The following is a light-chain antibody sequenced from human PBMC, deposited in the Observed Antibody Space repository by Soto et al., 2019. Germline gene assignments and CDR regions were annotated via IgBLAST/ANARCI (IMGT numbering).Light chain of an antibody. CDR2: GAA. V-gene: IGKV3-15*01. J-gene: IGKJ3*01. Sequence: EIAMTQSPVILSLPPGERSTLPCRASQSVGTNLAWYQQKPGQAPRLLISGAATRATGIPARFSGRGSGTDFTLTISSLEPEDLAVYYCQQRGTFGPGTKVDIK. CDR1: QSVGTN. CDR3: QQRGT.